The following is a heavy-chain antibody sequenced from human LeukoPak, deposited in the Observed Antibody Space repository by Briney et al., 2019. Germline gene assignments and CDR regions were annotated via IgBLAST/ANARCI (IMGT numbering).Heavy chain of an antibody. CDR1: GYRFTTYW. D-gene: IGHD2-2*01. V-gene: IGHV5-51*01. Sequence: GGSLKISFRGSGYRFTTYWIGWVRPMPGKGLEWMGIIYPGDSDTRYSQSFQGQVTISADKSINTAYLQWSSLKASDNAMYYCARRQGCSSTSCPPDSWGQATLLTVSS. CDR2: IYPGDSDT. CDR3: ARRQGCSSTSCPPDS. J-gene: IGHJ4*02.